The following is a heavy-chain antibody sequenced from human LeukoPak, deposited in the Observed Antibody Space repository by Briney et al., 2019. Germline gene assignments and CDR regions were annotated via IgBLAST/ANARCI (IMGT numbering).Heavy chain of an antibody. Sequence: ASVKVSCKASGYTFTGYYMHWVRQAPGQGLKWMEWINPNSGGTNYAQKFQGRVTMTRDTSISTAYMELSRLRSDDTAVYYCATPGIAVAALQPGAFDIWGQGTMVTVSS. J-gene: IGHJ3*02. CDR3: ATPGIAVAALQPGAFDI. CDR2: INPNSGGT. D-gene: IGHD6-19*01. V-gene: IGHV1-2*02. CDR1: GYTFTGYY.